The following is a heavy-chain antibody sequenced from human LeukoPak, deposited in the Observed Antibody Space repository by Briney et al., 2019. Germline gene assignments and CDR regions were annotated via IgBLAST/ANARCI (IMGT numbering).Heavy chain of an antibody. D-gene: IGHD3-22*01. J-gene: IGHJ4*02. V-gene: IGHV3-9*01. CDR3: AKGSGYYDSSGYPGYFDY. Sequence: GRSLRLSCAASGFTFDDYGMHWVRQAPGKGLEWVSGISRNRGSTGYADSVKGRFTTSRDNAKNSLYLHMNSLRAEDTALYYCAKGSGYYDSSGYPGYFDYWGQGTLVTVSS. CDR2: ISRNRGST. CDR1: GFTFDDYG.